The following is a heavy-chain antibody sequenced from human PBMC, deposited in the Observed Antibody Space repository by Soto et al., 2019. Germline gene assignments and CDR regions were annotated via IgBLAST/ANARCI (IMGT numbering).Heavy chain of an antibody. CDR3: ARDLGYCSAGSCYSGLWFDP. J-gene: IGHJ5*02. Sequence: ASETLSLTCAVSSGSISSSNWWSWVRQPPGKGLEWIGEIYHSGSANYNPSLKSRVTISVDKSKNQFSLNLSSVTAADTAVYYCARDLGYCSAGSCYSGLWFDPWGQGTLVTVSS. CDR2: IYHSGSA. V-gene: IGHV4-4*02. D-gene: IGHD2-15*01. CDR1: SGSISSSNW.